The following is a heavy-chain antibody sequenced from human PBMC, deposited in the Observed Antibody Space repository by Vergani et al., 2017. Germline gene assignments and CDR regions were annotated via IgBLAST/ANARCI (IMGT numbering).Heavy chain of an antibody. D-gene: IGHD3-10*01. Sequence: QVRLQESGPGLVKPSETLSLTCRVSGGSMSGHYWRWIRQPPWKELEWIGYMYHSGSTNYNPSLETRVTISGDTSKNQFSLKLNSVTAADTAVYYCGRVADFYGLGSRLLDLWGQGILVTVSS. V-gene: IGHV4-59*11. CDR3: GRVADFYGLGSRLLDL. CDR2: MYHSGST. CDR1: GGSMSGHY. J-gene: IGHJ5*02.